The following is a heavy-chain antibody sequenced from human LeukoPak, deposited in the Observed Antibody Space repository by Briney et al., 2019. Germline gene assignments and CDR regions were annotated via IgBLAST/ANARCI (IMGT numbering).Heavy chain of an antibody. CDR3: AKDLLWFGEQYYYYGMDV. CDR1: GFTFDDCA. D-gene: IGHD3-10*01. V-gene: IGHV3-9*01. J-gene: IGHJ6*02. Sequence: GGSLRLSCAASGFTFDDCAMHWVRQAPGKGLEWVSGISWNSGSIGYADSVKGRFTISRDNAKNSLYLQMNSLRAEDTALYYCAKDLLWFGEQYYYYGMDVWGQGTTVTVSS. CDR2: ISWNSGSI.